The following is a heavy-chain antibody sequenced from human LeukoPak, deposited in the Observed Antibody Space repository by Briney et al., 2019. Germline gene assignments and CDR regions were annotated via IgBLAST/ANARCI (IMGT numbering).Heavy chain of an antibody. CDR2: IYHSGST. Sequence: SGTLSLTCTVSGYSISSGYYWGWIRQPPGKGLEWIGSIYHSGSTYYNPSLKSRVTMSVDMSKNQFSLKLSSVTAADTAVYYCARDRGLGYSYGYVYFDYWGQGTLVTVSS. D-gene: IGHD5-18*01. J-gene: IGHJ4*02. CDR1: GYSISSGYY. V-gene: IGHV4-38-2*02. CDR3: ARDRGLGYSYGYVYFDY.